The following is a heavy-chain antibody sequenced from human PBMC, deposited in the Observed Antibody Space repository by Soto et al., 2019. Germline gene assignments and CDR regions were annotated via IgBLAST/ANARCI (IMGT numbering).Heavy chain of an antibody. CDR2: IYYSGST. D-gene: IGHD6-19*01. CDR1: GGSISSSSYC. CDR3: ARRQGIAVALDY. Sequence: SETLSLTCTVSGGSISSSSYCWGWIRQPPGKGLEWIGSIYYSGSTYYNPSLKSRVTISVDTSKNQFSLKLSSVTAADTAVYYCARRQGIAVALDYWGQGTLVTVSS. V-gene: IGHV4-39*01. J-gene: IGHJ4*02.